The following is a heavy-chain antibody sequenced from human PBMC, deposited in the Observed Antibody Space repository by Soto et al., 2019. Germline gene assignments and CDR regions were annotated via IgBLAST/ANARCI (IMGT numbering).Heavy chain of an antibody. Sequence: ASVKVSCKASGYTFTDYFMHWVRQAPGQGLEWMGWINPNSGGTNYAQKFQGWVTMTRDTSISTAYMDLSRLKSADTAVYYCARGRLPYYGMDVWGQGSTVTVSS. J-gene: IGHJ6*02. CDR1: GYTFTDYF. V-gene: IGHV1-2*04. CDR3: ARGRLPYYGMDV. D-gene: IGHD5-12*01. CDR2: INPNSGGT.